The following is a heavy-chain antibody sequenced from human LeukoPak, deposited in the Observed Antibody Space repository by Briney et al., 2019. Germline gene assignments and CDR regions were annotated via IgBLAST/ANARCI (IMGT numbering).Heavy chain of an antibody. CDR1: GFTFSDYY. CDR2: ISSSATTI. D-gene: IGHD6-13*01. Sequence: PGGSLRLSCAASGFTFSDYYMNWIRQAPGKGLEWVSYISSSATTIYYADSVKGRFTISRDNAKKSLYLQMNSLRAEDTAVYYCARDHSSSWNYFDYWGHGTLVTVSS. V-gene: IGHV3-11*04. J-gene: IGHJ4*01. CDR3: ARDHSSSWNYFDY.